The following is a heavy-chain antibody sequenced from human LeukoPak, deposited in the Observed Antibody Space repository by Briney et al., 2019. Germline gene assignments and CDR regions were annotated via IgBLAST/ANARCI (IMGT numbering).Heavy chain of an antibody. CDR3: TTDGSSGWYRMFDY. CDR1: GFTVSSNY. Sequence: GGSLRLSCAASGFTVSSNYMSWVRQAPGKGLEWVGRIKSKTDGGTTDYAAPVKGRFTISRDDSKNTLYLQMNSLKTEDTAVYYCTTDGSSGWYRMFDYWGQGTLVTVSS. CDR2: IKSKTDGGTT. J-gene: IGHJ4*02. V-gene: IGHV3-15*01. D-gene: IGHD6-19*01.